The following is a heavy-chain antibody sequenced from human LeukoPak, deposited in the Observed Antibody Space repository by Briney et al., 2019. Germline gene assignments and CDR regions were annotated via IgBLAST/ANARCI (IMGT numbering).Heavy chain of an antibody. CDR2: IYYSGST. V-gene: IGHV4-30-4*01. CDR1: GRSISRGDYY. CDR3: ARSSFSYFDY. Sequence: SQTLSLTCTVSGRSISRGDYYWSWLRQPPGKGLEWIGYIYYSGSTYYNPSLKSRVTISVDTSKNQFSLKLSSVTAADTAVYYCARSSFSYFDYWGQGTLVTVSS. J-gene: IGHJ4*02.